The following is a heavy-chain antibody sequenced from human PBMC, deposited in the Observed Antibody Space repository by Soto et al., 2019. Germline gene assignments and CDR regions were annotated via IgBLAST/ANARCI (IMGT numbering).Heavy chain of an antibody. CDR2: INAGNGNT. CDR3: ARGRVPSEYCSSTSCYLEVWFDP. V-gene: IGHV1-3*01. CDR1: GYTFTSYA. Sequence: ASVKVSCKASGYTFTSYAMHWVRQAPGQRLEWMGWINAGNGNTKYSQKFQGRVTITRDTSASTAYMELSSLRSEDTAVYYCARGRVPSEYCSSTSCYLEVWFDPWGQGTLVTVSS. J-gene: IGHJ5*02. D-gene: IGHD2-2*01.